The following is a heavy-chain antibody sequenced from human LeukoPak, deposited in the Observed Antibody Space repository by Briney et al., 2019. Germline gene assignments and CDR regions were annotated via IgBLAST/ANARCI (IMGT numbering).Heavy chain of an antibody. D-gene: IGHD3-22*01. V-gene: IGHV3-21*01. CDR1: GFSVSNNY. J-gene: IGHJ4*02. Sequence: PGGSLRLSCAASGFSVSNNYLSWVRQPPGKGLEWVSSISTTSSYIYYADSVKGRFTISRDNAKNSLYLQMNSLRAEDTAVYSCARSFRGHYDSSSYDYWGQGTLVTVSS. CDR3: ARSFRGHYDSSSYDY. CDR2: ISTTSSYI.